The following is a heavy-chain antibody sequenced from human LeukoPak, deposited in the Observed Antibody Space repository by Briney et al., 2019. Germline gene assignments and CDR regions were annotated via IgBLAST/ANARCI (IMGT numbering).Heavy chain of an antibody. J-gene: IGHJ1*01. CDR1: RFSLSTSGVG. CDR2: IYWDDDK. V-gene: IGHV2-5*02. CDR3: AHRPTPKYCSDGSCYSTEYFQH. Sequence: SGPTLVKPTQTLTLTCTFSRFSLSTSGVGVGWIRQPPGKALEWLALIYWDDDKRYSPSLKSRLTITKDTSKNQVVLTMTNMDPVDTATYYCAHRPTPKYCSDGSCYSTEYFQHWGQGTLVTVSS. D-gene: IGHD2-15*01.